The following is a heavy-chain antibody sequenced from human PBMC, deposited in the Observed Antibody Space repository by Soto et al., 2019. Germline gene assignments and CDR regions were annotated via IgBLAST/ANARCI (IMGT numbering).Heavy chain of an antibody. D-gene: IGHD3-22*01. V-gene: IGHV1-69*13. CDR2: IIPIFGTA. CDR1: GGTFSSYA. CDR3: ARSYDSSGYYYQFDP. J-gene: IGHJ5*02. Sequence: ASVKVSCKASGGTFSSYAISWVRQAPGQGLEWMGGIIPIFGTANSAQKFQGRVTISADESTSTAYMELSSLRSEDTAVYYCARSYDSSGYYYQFDPWGQGTLVTVSS.